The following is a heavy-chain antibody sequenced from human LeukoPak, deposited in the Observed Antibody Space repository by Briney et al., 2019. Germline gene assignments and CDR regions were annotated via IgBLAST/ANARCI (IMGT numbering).Heavy chain of an antibody. Sequence: PGGSLRLSCAASGFTFSSYAMHWVRQAPGKGLEWVAVISYDGSNKYYADSVKGRFTISRDNSKNTLYLQMNSLRAEDTAVYYCAKDRYIRSNWGQGTLVTVSS. J-gene: IGHJ4*02. CDR2: ISYDGSNK. V-gene: IGHV3-30-3*01. D-gene: IGHD1-1*01. CDR1: GFTFSSYA. CDR3: AKDRYIRSN.